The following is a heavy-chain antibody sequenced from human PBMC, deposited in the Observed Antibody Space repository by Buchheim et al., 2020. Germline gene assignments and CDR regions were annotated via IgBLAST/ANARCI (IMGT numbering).Heavy chain of an antibody. CDR2: INPSGGST. D-gene: IGHD5-24*01. Sequence: QVQLVQSGAEVKKPGASVKVSCKASGYTFTSYYMHWVRQAPGQGLEWMGIINPSGGSTSYAQKFQGRVTMTRDTSTSTVYRELSSLRSEDTAVYSCAREGWGRDGYNFGLDYWGQGTL. V-gene: IGHV1-46*03. CDR1: GYTFTSYY. J-gene: IGHJ4*02. CDR3: AREGWGRDGYNFGLDY.